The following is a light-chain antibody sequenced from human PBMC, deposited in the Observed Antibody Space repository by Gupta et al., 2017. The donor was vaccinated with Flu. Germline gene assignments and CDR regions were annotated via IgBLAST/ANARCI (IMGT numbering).Light chain of an antibody. Sequence: GDRVTITCRASHSISSWLAWYQQKPGKAPKLLIYKASSLESGVPSRFSGSGSGTEFTLTISSLQPDDFATYYCQQYNSYPLTFGGGTKVEIK. J-gene: IGKJ4*01. CDR1: HSISSW. V-gene: IGKV1-5*03. CDR3: QQYNSYPLT. CDR2: KAS.